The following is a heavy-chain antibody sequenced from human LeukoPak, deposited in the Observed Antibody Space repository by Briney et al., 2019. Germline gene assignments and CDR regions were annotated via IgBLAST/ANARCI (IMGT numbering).Heavy chain of an antibody. V-gene: IGHV4-34*01. J-gene: IGHJ5*02. Sequence: AETQSLTCAVDGGSFSGYYWSWIRQPPGKGLEWNGEIKHSGSTNYNPSLKRRVTISVETSKNQFSLKRSAVAAADTAVYYCARGLFQGITMVRGVIRWFDHWGQGTLVTVSS. CDR2: IKHSGST. D-gene: IGHD3-10*01. CDR1: GGSFSGYY. CDR3: ARGLFQGITMVRGVIRWFDH.